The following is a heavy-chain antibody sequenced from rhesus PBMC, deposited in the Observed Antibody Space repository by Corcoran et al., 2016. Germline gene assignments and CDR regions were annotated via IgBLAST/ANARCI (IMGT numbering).Heavy chain of an antibody. J-gene: IGHJ4*01. V-gene: IGHV4-80*01. CDR3: ARYASDSSSDGCFDY. CDR1: GGSLSSYW. CDR2: INGNSGST. D-gene: IGHD6-13*01. Sequence: QVQLQESGPGLVKPSETLSLICAVSGGSLSSYWWSWIRQPLGKGLEWIGEINGNSGSTNYNPPLRIRVTIAKDASKKQLSLKLNSVTAADMAVYYCARYASDSSSDGCFDYWGQGVLVTVSS.